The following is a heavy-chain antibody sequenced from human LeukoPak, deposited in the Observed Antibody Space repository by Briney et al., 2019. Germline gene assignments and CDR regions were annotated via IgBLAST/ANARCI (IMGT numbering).Heavy chain of an antibody. CDR2: IYYAGST. Sequence: SETLSLTCTVSDGSISRSTYYWGWIRQPPGKGLEWIGSIYYAGSTYYNPSLKSRVTISVDTSKNQFSLKLSSVTAADTAVYYCARETSLFSVRGVISAFDIWCQGTMVTVSS. D-gene: IGHD3-10*02. J-gene: IGHJ3*02. CDR3: ARETSLFSVRGVISAFDI. V-gene: IGHV4-39*07. CDR1: DGSISRSTYY.